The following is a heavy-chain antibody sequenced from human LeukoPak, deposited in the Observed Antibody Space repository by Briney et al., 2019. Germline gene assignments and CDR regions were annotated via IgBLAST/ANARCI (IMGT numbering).Heavy chain of an antibody. V-gene: IGHV3-30*01. Sequence: GGSLRLSCAASGFTFSSYAMNWVRQAPGKGLEWVSVISYDGSNKYYADSVKGRFTISRDNSKNTLYLQMNSLRAEDTAVYYCSRGAAAGTQHYAFDIWGQGTMVTVSS. D-gene: IGHD6-13*01. CDR1: GFTFSSYA. J-gene: IGHJ3*02. CDR3: SRGAAAGTQHYAFDI. CDR2: ISYDGSNK.